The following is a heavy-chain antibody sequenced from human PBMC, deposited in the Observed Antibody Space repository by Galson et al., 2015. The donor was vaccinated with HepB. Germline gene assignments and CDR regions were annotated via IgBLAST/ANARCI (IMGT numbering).Heavy chain of an antibody. CDR1: GFTFSDYY. V-gene: IGHV3-11*06. J-gene: IGHJ2*01. D-gene: IGHD3-3*01. CDR3: ARDHYDFWSGYGYFDL. Sequence: SLRLSCAASGFTFSDYYMSWIRQAPGKGLEWVSYISSSSSYTNYADSVKGRFTISRDNAKNSLYLQMNSLRAEDTAVYYCARDHYDFWSGYGYFDLWGRGTLVTVSS. CDR2: ISSSSSYT.